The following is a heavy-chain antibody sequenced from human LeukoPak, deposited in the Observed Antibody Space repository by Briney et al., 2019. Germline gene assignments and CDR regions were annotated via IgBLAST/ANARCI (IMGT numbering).Heavy chain of an antibody. J-gene: IGHJ3*02. CDR3: ARGGDTIGSIRSPFDI. CDR1: GFTVSDNY. V-gene: IGHV3-53*01. CDR2: ISGGGST. D-gene: IGHD3-22*01. Sequence: GGSLRLSCAASGFTVSDNYTSWGRQAPGKGLQWCSAISGGGSTYYADSVKGRFIISRDNSKNTVYIPLNSLRAEDTAVYYCARGGDTIGSIRSPFDIWGQGTMVTVSS.